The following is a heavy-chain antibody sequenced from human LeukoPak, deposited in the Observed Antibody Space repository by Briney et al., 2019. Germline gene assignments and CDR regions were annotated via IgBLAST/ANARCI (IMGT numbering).Heavy chain of an antibody. J-gene: IGHJ5*02. CDR1: GGSISSYY. Sequence: SETLSLTCTVSGGSISSYYWSWIRQPPGKGLEWIGYIYYSGSTNYNPSLKSRVTISVDTSKNQFSLKLSSVTAADTAVYYCARSGGAWYSGSYEGWFDPWGQGTLDTVSS. V-gene: IGHV4-59*01. D-gene: IGHD1-26*01. CDR3: ARSGGAWYSGSYEGWFDP. CDR2: IYYSGST.